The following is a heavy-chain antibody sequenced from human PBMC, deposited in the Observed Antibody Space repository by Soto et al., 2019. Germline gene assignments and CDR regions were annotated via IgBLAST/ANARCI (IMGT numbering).Heavy chain of an antibody. J-gene: IGHJ6*02. CDR3: AKGRSSGWPYYYYYGMDV. V-gene: IGHV3-23*01. D-gene: IGHD6-19*01. CDR1: GFTFSSYA. CDR2: ISGSGGST. Sequence: EVQLLESGGGLEQHGGSLRLSCAASGFTFSSYAMSWVRQAPGKGLEWVSAISGSGGSTYYADSVKGRFTISRDNSKNTLYLQMNSLRAEDTAVYYCAKGRSSGWPYYYYYGMDVWGQGTTVTVSS.